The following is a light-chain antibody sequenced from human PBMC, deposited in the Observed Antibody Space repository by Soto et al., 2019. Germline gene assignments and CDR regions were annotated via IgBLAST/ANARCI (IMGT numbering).Light chain of an antibody. CDR3: ATWDDSLSGWV. Sequence: QAVVTQPPSASGTPGQRVTISCSGSSSNIGSDYVYWYQQLPGTAPKLLIYRNNQRPSVVPDRFSGSKSGTSASLAISGLRSEDEADYYCATWDDSLSGWVFGGGTQLTVL. CDR2: RNN. CDR1: SSNIGSDY. J-gene: IGLJ3*02. V-gene: IGLV1-47*01.